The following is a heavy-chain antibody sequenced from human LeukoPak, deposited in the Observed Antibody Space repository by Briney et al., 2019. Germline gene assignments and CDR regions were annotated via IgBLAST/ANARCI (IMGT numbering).Heavy chain of an antibody. V-gene: IGHV4-59*01. CDR2: IYYSGST. J-gene: IGHJ6*03. CDR1: GGSISSYY. D-gene: IGHD2-2*01. Sequence: SETLSLTCTVSGGSISSYYWSWIRQPPGKGLEWIGYIYYSGSTNYNPSLKSRATIPLDTSKNLFSLKLTSVAAADTAMYYCAKSRHGSTDTNYYMDVWGKGTTVTVSS. CDR3: AKSRHGSTDTNYYMDV.